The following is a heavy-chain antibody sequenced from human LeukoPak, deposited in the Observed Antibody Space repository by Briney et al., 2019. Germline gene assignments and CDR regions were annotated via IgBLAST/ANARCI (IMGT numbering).Heavy chain of an antibody. CDR3: AREHYYDSSGYSVFDY. CDR2: IYTSGST. CDR1: GGSISSYY. D-gene: IGHD3-22*01. V-gene: IGHV4-4*07. Sequence: PSGTLSLTCTVSGGSISSYYWSWIRQPAGKGLEWIGRIYTSGSTNYNPSLKSRVTMSVDTSKNQFSLKLSSVTAADTAVYYCAREHYYDSSGYSVFDYWGQGALVTVSS. J-gene: IGHJ4*02.